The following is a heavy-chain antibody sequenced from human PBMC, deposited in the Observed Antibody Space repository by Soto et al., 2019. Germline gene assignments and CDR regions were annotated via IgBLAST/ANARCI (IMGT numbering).Heavy chain of an antibody. D-gene: IGHD5-18*01. CDR2: ISYDGRNK. CDR1: GFTFSSYA. V-gene: IGHV3-30-3*01. Sequence: QVQLVESGGGVVQPGRSLRLSCAASGFTFSSYAMHWVRQAPGKGLEWVAVISYDGRNKYYAHSVKGRFTISRDNSRNSRYLQMNSLRAEDTAVYYCARDSLVVRGYSYGYPDYWGQGTLGTVSS. J-gene: IGHJ4*02. CDR3: ARDSLVVRGYSYGYPDY.